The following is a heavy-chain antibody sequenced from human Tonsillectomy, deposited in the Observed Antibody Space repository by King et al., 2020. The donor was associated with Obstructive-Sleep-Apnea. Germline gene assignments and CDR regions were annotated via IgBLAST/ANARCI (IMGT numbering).Heavy chain of an antibody. D-gene: IGHD6-19*01. V-gene: IGHV4-31*03. Sequence: VQLQESGPGLVKPSQTLSLTCTVSGDSISSGDYYWSWIRQHPGKGLEWIGYIHYSGSTYYNPSLKSRVTISVDTSKNQFSLKLSSVTAADTAVYYCARCAQDFIAVAGETYYLDYWGQGTLVTVSS. CDR2: IHYSGST. CDR3: ARCAQDFIAVAGETYYLDY. CDR1: GDSISSGDYY. J-gene: IGHJ4*02.